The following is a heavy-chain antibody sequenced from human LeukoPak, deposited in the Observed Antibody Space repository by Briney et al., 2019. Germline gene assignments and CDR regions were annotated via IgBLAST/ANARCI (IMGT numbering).Heavy chain of an antibody. CDR1: GGSTSSSSYY. D-gene: IGHD1-26*01. CDR2: IYYSGST. Sequence: PSETLSLTCTVSGGSTSSSSYYWGWIRQPPGKGLEWIGSIYYSGSTYYNPSLKSRVTISVDTSKNQFSLKLSSVTAADTAVYYCARDTGNWEHRFDPWGQGTLVTVSS. CDR3: ARDTGNWEHRFDP. V-gene: IGHV4-39*02. J-gene: IGHJ5*02.